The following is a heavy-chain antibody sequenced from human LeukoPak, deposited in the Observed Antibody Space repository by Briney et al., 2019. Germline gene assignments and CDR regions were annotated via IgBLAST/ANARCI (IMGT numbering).Heavy chain of an antibody. J-gene: IGHJ4*02. V-gene: IGHV1-69*13. CDR2: IIPIFGTA. CDR1: GGTFSSYA. CDR3: TRGRDTTGYFVY. D-gene: IGHD3-22*01. Sequence: SVTVSCKASGGTFSSYAISWVRQAPGQGLEWMGGIIPIFGTANYAQKFQGRVTITADESTSTAYIELSSLRSEDTAVYYCTRGRDTTGYFVYWGQGTLVTVSS.